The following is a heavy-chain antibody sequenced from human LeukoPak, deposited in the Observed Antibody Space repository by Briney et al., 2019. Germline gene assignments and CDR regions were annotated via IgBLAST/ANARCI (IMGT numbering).Heavy chain of an antibody. CDR2: IYSGGST. Sequence: PGGSLRLSCAASGFTVSSNYMSWVRQAPGKGLEWVSVIYSGGSTYYADSGKGRFTISRDNSKNTLYLQMNSLRAEDTAVYYCAREVYSNYSSYYYLDVWGKGTTVTVSS. D-gene: IGHD4-11*01. CDR3: AREVYSNYSSYYYLDV. V-gene: IGHV3-66*02. CDR1: GFTVSSNY. J-gene: IGHJ6*03.